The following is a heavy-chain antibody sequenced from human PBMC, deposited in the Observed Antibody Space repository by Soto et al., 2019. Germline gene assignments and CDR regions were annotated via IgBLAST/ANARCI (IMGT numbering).Heavy chain of an antibody. D-gene: IGHD6-19*01. CDR1: GFTFSNYA. CDR3: AKGKTSGWYYFDY. CDR2: ISASGRDT. J-gene: IGHJ4*02. V-gene: IGHV3-23*01. Sequence: LRLSCVASGFTFSNYAMSWVRQAPGKGLEWVSGISASGRDTYYVDSVKDRFTISRDSFKNTLYLQMNSLRAEDTGTYYCAKGKTSGWYYFDYWGQGALVTVSS.